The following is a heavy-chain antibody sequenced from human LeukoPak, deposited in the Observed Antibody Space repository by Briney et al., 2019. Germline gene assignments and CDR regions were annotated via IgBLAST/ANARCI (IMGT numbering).Heavy chain of an antibody. CDR3: ARDYYDSSGYYSLSNWFDP. CDR2: ISYDGSNK. J-gene: IGHJ5*02. V-gene: IGHV3-30*03. CDR1: GFTFSSYS. D-gene: IGHD3-22*01. Sequence: GGSLRLSCAASGFTFSSYSMNWVRQAPGKGLEWVAVISYDGSNKYYADSVKGRFTISRDNSKNTLYLQMNSLRAEDTAVYYCARDYYDSSGYYSLSNWFDPWGQGTLVTDSS.